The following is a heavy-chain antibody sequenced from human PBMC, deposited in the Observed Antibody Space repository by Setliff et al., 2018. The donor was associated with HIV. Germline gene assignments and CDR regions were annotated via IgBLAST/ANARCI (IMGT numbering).Heavy chain of an antibody. CDR3: ARGIAATLDY. D-gene: IGHD6-13*01. V-gene: IGHV1-69*06. CDR2: IIPVFGTA. J-gene: IGHJ4*02. Sequence: VASVKVSCKGSGDTFTSFAINWVRQAPGQGLEWLGRIIPVFGTANYAQKFQARVTITVDKSTNTAYMALSSLRHDDTAIYYCARGIAATLDYWGQGTLVTVSS. CDR1: GDTFTSFA.